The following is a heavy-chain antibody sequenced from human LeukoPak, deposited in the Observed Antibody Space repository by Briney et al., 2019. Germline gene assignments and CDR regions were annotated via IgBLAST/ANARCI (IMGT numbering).Heavy chain of an antibody. D-gene: IGHD4-23*01. CDR1: GYTFTGYY. CDR3: ARGPNKSDGGNSGSAWFDP. V-gene: IGHV1-8*02. CDR2: MNPNSGNT. Sequence: ASVKVSCKASGYTFTGYYMHWVRQATGQGLEWMGWMNPNSGNTGYAQKFQGRVTMTRNTSISTAYMELSSLRSEDTAVYYCARGPNKSDGGNSGSAWFDPRGQGTLVTVSS. J-gene: IGHJ5*02.